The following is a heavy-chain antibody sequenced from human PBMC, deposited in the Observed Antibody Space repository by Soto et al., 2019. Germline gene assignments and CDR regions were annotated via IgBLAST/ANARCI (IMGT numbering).Heavy chain of an antibody. Sequence: PGGSLRLSCAASGFTFSGYGVHWVRQAPGKGLEWVAVISYDGSNKYYADSVKGRFTISRDNSKNTLYLQMNSLRAEDTAVYYCAKDPSYYYYYMDVWGKGTTVTVSS. CDR3: AKDPSYYYYYMDV. V-gene: IGHV3-30*18. J-gene: IGHJ6*03. CDR2: ISYDGSNK. CDR1: GFTFSGYG.